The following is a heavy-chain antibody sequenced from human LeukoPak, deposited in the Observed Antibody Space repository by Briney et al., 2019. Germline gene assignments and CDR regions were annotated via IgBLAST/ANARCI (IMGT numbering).Heavy chain of an antibody. J-gene: IGHJ4*02. CDR1: GFTFSSYA. CDR2: ISYDGSDK. V-gene: IGHV3-30-3*01. D-gene: IGHD6-19*01. CDR3: AKDQAGTDHNY. Sequence: PGGSLRLSCAASGFTFSSYAMHWVRQAPGKGLEWVAVISYDGSDKYYADSVKGRFTISRDNSKNTLYLQMNSLRAEDTAVYYCAKDQAGTDHNYWGQGTLVTVSS.